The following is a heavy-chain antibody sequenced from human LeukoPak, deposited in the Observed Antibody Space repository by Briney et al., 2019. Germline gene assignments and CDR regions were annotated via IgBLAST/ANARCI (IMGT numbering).Heavy chain of an antibody. V-gene: IGHV2-5*02. D-gene: IGHD2-2*01. CDR3: AHRRVVPHLCSSTSCYAGDYFDY. CDR2: IYWADDK. Sequence: SGPTLVKPTQTLTLTCTFSGFSLSPSGVGVGWIRQPPGKALEWLALIYWADDKRYSTSLKSRLTITKDTSKNQVVLTMTNMDPVDTATYYCAHRRVVPHLCSSTSCYAGDYFDYWGQGTLVTVSS. J-gene: IGHJ4*02. CDR1: GFSLSPSGVG.